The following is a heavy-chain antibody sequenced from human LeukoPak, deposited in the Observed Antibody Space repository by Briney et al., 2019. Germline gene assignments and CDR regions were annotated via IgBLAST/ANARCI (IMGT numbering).Heavy chain of an antibody. D-gene: IGHD3-10*01. CDR3: ARGLSVNFRGQLFDY. J-gene: IGHJ4*02. V-gene: IGHV4-34*01. CDR2: INHSGST. CDR1: GGSFSCYY. Sequence: SETLSLTCAVYGGSFSCYYWSWIRQPPGKGLEWIGEINHSGSTNYNPSLKSRVTISVDTSKNQFSLKLSSVTAADTAVYYCARGLSVNFRGQLFDYWGQGTLVTVSS.